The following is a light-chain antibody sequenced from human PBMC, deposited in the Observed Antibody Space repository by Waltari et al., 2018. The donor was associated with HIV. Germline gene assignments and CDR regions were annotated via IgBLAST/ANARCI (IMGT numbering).Light chain of an antibody. CDR3: SSYTRSSTLGV. CDR2: GFS. J-gene: IGLJ1*01. Sequence: QSALTQPASVSGSPVQSITISCTGPSSAVAGYNHVSWYQHHPGTAPELMIFGFSNRPSGVSNRFSGSKSGNTASLTISGLQAEHEADYYCSSYTRSSTLGVFGTGTKVTVL. V-gene: IGLV2-14*03. CDR1: SSAVAGYNH.